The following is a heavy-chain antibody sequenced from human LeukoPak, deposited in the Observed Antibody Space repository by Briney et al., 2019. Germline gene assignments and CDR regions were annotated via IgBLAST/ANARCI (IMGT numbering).Heavy chain of an antibody. D-gene: IGHD6-19*01. Sequence: GESLKISCKGAGYSFTSYWIGWVRQMPGKGLEWMGIINPGDSDTRNSPSFRGQVTISADKSISTAYLQWSSLKASDTAMYYCARHAGVAGPDYWGQGTLVTVSS. CDR3: ARHAGVAGPDY. CDR1: GYSFTSYW. CDR2: INPGDSDT. V-gene: IGHV5-51*01. J-gene: IGHJ4*02.